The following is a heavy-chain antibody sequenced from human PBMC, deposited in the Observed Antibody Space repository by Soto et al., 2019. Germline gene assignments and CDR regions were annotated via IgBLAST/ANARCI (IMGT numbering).Heavy chain of an antibody. CDR1: GFTFNRYA. CDR3: AGVFIVVAGPDY. D-gene: IGHD6-19*01. CDR2: ISFDGSTK. Sequence: QVQLVESGGGVVQPGRSLRLSCAASGFTFNRYAMHWVRQAPGKGLEWVAVISFDGSTKNYADSVKGRFSISRDNSTNTLYLEMNSLTAEDTAVYYCAGVFIVVAGPDYWGQGTLVTVSS. V-gene: IGHV3-30-3*01. J-gene: IGHJ4*02.